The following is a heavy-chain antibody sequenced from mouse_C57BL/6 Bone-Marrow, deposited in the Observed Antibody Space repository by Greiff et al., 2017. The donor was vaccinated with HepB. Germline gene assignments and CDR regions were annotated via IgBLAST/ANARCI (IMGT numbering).Heavy chain of an antibody. CDR1: GYTFTSYW. CDR2: IHPNSGST. Sequence: QVQLQQPGAELVKPGASVKLSCKASGYTFTSYWMHWVKQRPGQGLEWIGMIHPNSGSTNYNEKFKSKATLTVDKSSSTAYMQLSSLTSEDSAVYYCARIYYGNYWAMDYWGRGTSVTVSS. CDR3: ARIYYGNYWAMDY. V-gene: IGHV1-64*01. J-gene: IGHJ4*01. D-gene: IGHD2-1*01.